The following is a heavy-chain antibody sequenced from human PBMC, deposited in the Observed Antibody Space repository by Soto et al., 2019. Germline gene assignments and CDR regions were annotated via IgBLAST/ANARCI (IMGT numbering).Heavy chain of an antibody. CDR1: GFTFKFYG. D-gene: IGHD2-2*01. Sequence: VQMVESGGGVVQPGTSLRLSCETSGFTFKFYGMHWVRQAPGKGLECVAVISHDGNTHYYADSVKGRFTISRDNSKNTLYLLMNSLRLHDSSTYYCAKEMGGDCPDNSCYFGADYWGEGALVTVSS. CDR3: AKEMGGDCPDNSCYFGADY. J-gene: IGHJ4*02. CDR2: ISHDGNTH. V-gene: IGHV3-30*18.